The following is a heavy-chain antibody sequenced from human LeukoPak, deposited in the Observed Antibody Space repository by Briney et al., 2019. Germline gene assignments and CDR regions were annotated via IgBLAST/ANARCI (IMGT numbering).Heavy chain of an antibody. CDR1: GYSISSGYY. D-gene: IGHD6-13*01. Sequence: SETLSLTCTVSGYSISSGYYWGWIRQPPGKGLEWIGSIYHSGSTYYNPSLKSRVTISVDTSKNQFSLKLSSVTAADTAVYYCARSSSSWGPLPFDYWGQGTLVTVSS. J-gene: IGHJ4*02. V-gene: IGHV4-38-2*02. CDR2: IYHSGST. CDR3: ARSSSSWGPLPFDY.